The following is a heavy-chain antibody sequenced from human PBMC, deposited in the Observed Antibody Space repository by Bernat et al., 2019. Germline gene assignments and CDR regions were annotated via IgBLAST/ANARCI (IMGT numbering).Heavy chain of an antibody. CDR1: GFTFSSYA. D-gene: IGHD2-15*01. CDR2: ISYDGSNK. J-gene: IGHJ4*02. Sequence: VQLVESGGGLVKPGGSLRLSCAASGFTFSSYAMHWVRQAPGKGLEWVAVISYDGSNKYYADSVKGRFTISRDNSKNTLYLQMNSLRAEDTAVYYCARDWNVVVVAAIPLVYWGQGTLVTVSS. V-gene: IGHV3-30*01. CDR3: ARDWNVVVVAAIPLVY.